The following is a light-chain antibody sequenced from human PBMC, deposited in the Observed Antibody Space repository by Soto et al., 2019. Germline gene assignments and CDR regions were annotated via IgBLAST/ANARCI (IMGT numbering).Light chain of an antibody. V-gene: IGLV2-23*01. Sequence: QSALTQPASVSGSPGQSITISCTGTSSDVGSYNLVSWYQQHPGKAPKFMIYEATKRPSGVSNRFSGSKSGNTASLTISGRQAEDEADYYCCSYAGSSTYVFGTGTKLTFL. J-gene: IGLJ1*01. CDR2: EAT. CDR1: SSDVGSYNL. CDR3: CSYAGSSTYV.